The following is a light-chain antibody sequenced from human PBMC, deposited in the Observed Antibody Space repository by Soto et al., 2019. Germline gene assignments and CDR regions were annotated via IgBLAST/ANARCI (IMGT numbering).Light chain of an antibody. V-gene: IGKV3-15*01. Sequence: EIVMTQSPASLSVSPGERAALSCRASQSVGRNLAWYQQKPGQAPRLLIYDASTRATGIPARFSGGGSGTEFSLTISSLQPVDSATYFCQQYNDFQYSFGPGTKLDI. J-gene: IGKJ2*01. CDR3: QQYNDFQYS. CDR1: QSVGRN. CDR2: DAS.